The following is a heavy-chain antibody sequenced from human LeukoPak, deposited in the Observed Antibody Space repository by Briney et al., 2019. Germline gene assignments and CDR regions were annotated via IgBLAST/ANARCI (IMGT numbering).Heavy chain of an antibody. CDR2: IEQDGSQK. J-gene: IGHJ4*02. Sequence: PGGSLRLSCAASGFTFSSYWLSWVRQAPGKGLEWVASIEQDGSQKYYVGSVRGRFTISRDNAKNSVYLQMNSLRVEDTAVYYCARNSGSYPFDYWGQGTLVTVSS. CDR1: GFTFSSYW. V-gene: IGHV3-7*01. CDR3: ARNSGSYPFDY. D-gene: IGHD1-26*01.